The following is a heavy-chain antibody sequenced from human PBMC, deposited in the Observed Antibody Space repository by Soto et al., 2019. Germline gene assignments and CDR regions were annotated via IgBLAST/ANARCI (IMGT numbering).Heavy chain of an antibody. J-gene: IGHJ4*02. Sequence: EVQLLESGGKLVQPGGSLTLSCAASGFTFSTYAMAWVRQAPGKGLEWVSGVSASGLNTDYADPVKGRFYISRDNSKNTVSLHMNSLRAEDTALYYCAKDRRRRTSRYFFDYWGQGTPVTVSS. CDR1: GFTFSTYA. CDR2: VSASGLNT. CDR3: AKDRRRRTSRYFFDY. V-gene: IGHV3-23*01.